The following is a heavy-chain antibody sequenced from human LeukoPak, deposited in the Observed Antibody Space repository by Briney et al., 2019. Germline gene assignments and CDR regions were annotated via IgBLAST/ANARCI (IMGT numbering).Heavy chain of an antibody. CDR1: GFTFSSYA. J-gene: IGHJ4*02. D-gene: IGHD6-19*01. CDR3: ARVRYDSGWYDY. Sequence: GGSLRLSCAASGFTFSSYAMSWVRQAPGKGLEWVSAISGSGGSTYYADSVKGRLTISRDNSKNTLYLQMNSLRGEDTAVYYCARVRYDSGWYDYWGQGALVIVSS. CDR2: ISGSGGST. V-gene: IGHV3-23*01.